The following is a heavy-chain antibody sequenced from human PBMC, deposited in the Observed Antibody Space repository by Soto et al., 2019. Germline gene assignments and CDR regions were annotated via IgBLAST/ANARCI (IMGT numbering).Heavy chain of an antibody. Sequence: GGSLRLSCAASGFTFSSYGMHWVRQAPGKGLEWVAVISYDGSNKYYADSVKGRFTISRDNSKNTLYLQMNSLRAEDTAVYYCAKAHDAFYSYGRYDYWGQGTLVTVSS. V-gene: IGHV3-30*18. CDR3: AKAHDAFYSYGRYDY. D-gene: IGHD5-18*01. CDR1: GFTFSSYG. J-gene: IGHJ4*02. CDR2: ISYDGSNK.